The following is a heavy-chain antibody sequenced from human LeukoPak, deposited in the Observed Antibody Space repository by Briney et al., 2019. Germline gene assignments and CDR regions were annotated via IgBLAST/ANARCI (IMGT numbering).Heavy chain of an antibody. CDR2: ISGSGVI. CDR1: GGPITTYY. V-gene: IGHV4-4*07. CDR3: ARDQWLVLGYFDY. J-gene: IGHJ4*02. D-gene: IGHD6-19*01. Sequence: PSETLSLTCTVSGGPITTYYLSWIRQSAGMGLEWIGRISGSGVITYNPSLKSRVILSLDTSNNHFSLKLISVTAADTAVYYCARDQWLVLGYFDYWGQGTLVTVSS.